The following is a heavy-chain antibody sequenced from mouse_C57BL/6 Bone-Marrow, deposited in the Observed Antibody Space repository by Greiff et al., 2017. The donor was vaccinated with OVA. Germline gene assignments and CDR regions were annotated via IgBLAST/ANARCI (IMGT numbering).Heavy chain of an antibody. CDR2: IDPSDSYT. J-gene: IGHJ2*01. CDR3: ARSPTVVAMDYFDY. D-gene: IGHD1-1*01. CDR1: GYTFTSSW. Sequence: QVQLKQPGAELVKPGASVKLSCKASGYTFTSSWMQWVKQRPGQGLEWIGEIDPSDSYTNYNQKFKGKATLTVDTSSSTAYMQLSSLTSEDSAVYYCARSPTVVAMDYFDYWGQGTTLTVSS. V-gene: IGHV1-50*01.